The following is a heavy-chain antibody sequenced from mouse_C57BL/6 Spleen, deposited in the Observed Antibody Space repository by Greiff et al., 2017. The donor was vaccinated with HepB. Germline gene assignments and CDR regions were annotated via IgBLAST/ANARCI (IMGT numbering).Heavy chain of an antibody. D-gene: IGHD3-1*01. J-gene: IGHJ2*01. V-gene: IGHV1-64*01. Sequence: VQLQQPGAELVKPGASVKLSCKASGYTFTSYWMHWVKQRPGQGLEWIGMIHPNSGSTNYNEKFKSKATLTVDKSSSTAYMQLSSLTSEDSAVYYCARALHSTYFDYWGQGTTLTVSS. CDR3: ARALHSTYFDY. CDR2: IHPNSGST. CDR1: GYTFTSYW.